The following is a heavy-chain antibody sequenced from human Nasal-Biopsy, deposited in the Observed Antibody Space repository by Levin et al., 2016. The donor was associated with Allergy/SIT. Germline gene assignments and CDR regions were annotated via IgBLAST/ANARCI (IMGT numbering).Heavy chain of an antibody. CDR3: ARHSILGAYHRENWFDP. CDR1: GDSISSSNYY. V-gene: IGHV4-39*01. Sequence: SETLSLTCSVSGDSISSSNYYWAWIRQPPGKGHEWIGSIYFTGRTYYNQSLRSRVIISVDTSRNQISLKLSSVTAADTAMYYCARHSILGAYHRENWFDPWGQGTQVTVSS. D-gene: IGHD3-16*01. CDR2: IYFTGRT. J-gene: IGHJ5*02.